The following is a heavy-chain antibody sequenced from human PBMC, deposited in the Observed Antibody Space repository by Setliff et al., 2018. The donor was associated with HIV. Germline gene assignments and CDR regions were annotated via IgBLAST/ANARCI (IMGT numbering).Heavy chain of an antibody. Sequence: PSQTLSLTCAVYGGSFSGYYWTWIRQPPGKGLEWIGQINHSGSTNYNPSLKSRVTMSVDRSKNQFSLRLNSVTAADTAVYYCARVRPAITLVRTDYFDYWGQGTLVTVSS. CDR2: INHSGST. D-gene: IGHD3-10*01. J-gene: IGHJ4*02. CDR3: ARVRPAITLVRTDYFDY. V-gene: IGHV4-34*01. CDR1: GGSFSGYY.